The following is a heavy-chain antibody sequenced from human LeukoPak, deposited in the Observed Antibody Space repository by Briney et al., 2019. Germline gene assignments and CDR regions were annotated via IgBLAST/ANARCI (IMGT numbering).Heavy chain of an antibody. CDR3: ARDREYCTRTSCYMTNWFDS. J-gene: IGHJ5*01. V-gene: IGHV1-18*01. Sequence: GASVKVSCKASGYTFTNYGISWVRQAPGQGLEWMGWISAYNGNTNYAHQLQGRVTMTTDASTRTAYMELRSLRSDDTAVYYCARDREYCTRTSCYMTNWFDSWGQGTLVTVSS. D-gene: IGHD2-2*02. CDR2: ISAYNGNT. CDR1: GYTFTNYG.